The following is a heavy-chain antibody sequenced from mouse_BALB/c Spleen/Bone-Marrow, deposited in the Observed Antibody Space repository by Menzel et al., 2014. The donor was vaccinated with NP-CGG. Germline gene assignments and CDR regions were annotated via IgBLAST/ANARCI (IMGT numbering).Heavy chain of an antibody. CDR3: ARDRRFDI. V-gene: IGHV1-18*01. J-gene: IGHJ2*01. CDR1: GYTFSEYT. Sequence: EVQLQQSGPELVKPGASVKISCKTSGYTFSEYTMHWVKQSHGKSLEWIGGINPISGDATYNRKFEDKATLTLDKSSTPPYMCPPTASSVDSADYYCARDRRFDICGQGTPLTVSS. CDR2: INPISGDA.